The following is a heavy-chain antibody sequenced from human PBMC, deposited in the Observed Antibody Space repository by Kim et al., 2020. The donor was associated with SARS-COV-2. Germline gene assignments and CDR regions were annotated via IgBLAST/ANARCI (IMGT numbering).Heavy chain of an antibody. Sequence: SETLSLTCTVSGGSISSGGYYWSWIRQHPGKGLEGIGYIYYSGSTYYTPSRKSRVTISVDTSKNQFSLNLRSVTAADTALYYCAGDKVGGYFDYWGQGTLVTVSS. D-gene: IGHD6-19*01. CDR3: AGDKVGGYFDY. CDR2: IYYSGST. J-gene: IGHJ4*02. V-gene: IGHV4-31*03. CDR1: GGSISSGGYY.